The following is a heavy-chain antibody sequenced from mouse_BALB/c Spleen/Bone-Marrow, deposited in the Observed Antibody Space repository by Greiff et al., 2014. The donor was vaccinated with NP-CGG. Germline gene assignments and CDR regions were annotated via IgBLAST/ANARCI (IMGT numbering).Heavy chain of an antibody. Sequence: VPLQQSGAELVKPGASVKLSCTASGFNIKDTYMHWVKQRPGQGLEWIGRIDPANGNTKYDPKFQGKATITADTSSNTAYLQLSSLTSEDTAVYYCASYRYAWYFDVWGAGTTVTVSS. V-gene: IGHV14-3*02. CDR1: GFNIKDTY. J-gene: IGHJ1*01. D-gene: IGHD2-14*01. CDR2: IDPANGNT. CDR3: ASYRYAWYFDV.